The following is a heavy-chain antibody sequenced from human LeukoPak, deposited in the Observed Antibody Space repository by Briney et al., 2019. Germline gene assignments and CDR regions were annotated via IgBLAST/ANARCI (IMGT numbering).Heavy chain of an antibody. CDR1: GFTFSSYW. V-gene: IGHV3-7*01. CDR2: IKQDGSEK. J-gene: IGHJ4*02. Sequence: GGSLRLSCAASGFTFSSYWMGWVRQAPGKGLEWVANIKQDGSEKYYVDSVKGRFTISRDNAKNSLYLQMNSLRAEDTAVYYCARDSSGWYVPAGDYWGQGILVTVSS. D-gene: IGHD6-19*01. CDR3: ARDSSGWYVPAGDY.